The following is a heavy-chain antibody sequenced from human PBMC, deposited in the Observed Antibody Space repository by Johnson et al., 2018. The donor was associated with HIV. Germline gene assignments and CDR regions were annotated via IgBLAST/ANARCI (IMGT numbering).Heavy chain of an antibody. V-gene: IGHV3-74*02. Sequence: VQLVESGGGLVKPGGSLRLSCAASGFIFSRSWMHWVRQVPGKGLVWVSRSNSDGSRTTYAHSVKGRFTISSDKAKNTLHLQMNSLRAEDTAVYYCARQGGANDAFDIWGQGTMVTVSS. CDR3: ARQGGANDAFDI. J-gene: IGHJ3*02. CDR2: SNSDGSRT. CDR1: GFIFSRSW. D-gene: IGHD1-26*01.